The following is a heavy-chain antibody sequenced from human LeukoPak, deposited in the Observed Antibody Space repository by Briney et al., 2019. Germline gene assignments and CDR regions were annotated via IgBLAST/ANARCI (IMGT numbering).Heavy chain of an antibody. CDR2: ISAYNGNT. CDR3: ARDRGYDYVWGSYQYYFDY. J-gene: IGHJ4*02. Sequence: ASVKVSFKASGYTFTSYGISWVRQAPGQGLEWMGWISAYNGNTNYAQKLQGRVTMTTDTSTSTAYMELRSLRSDDTAVYYCARDRGYDYVWGSYQYYFDYWGQGTLVTVSS. D-gene: IGHD3-16*02. V-gene: IGHV1-18*01. CDR1: GYTFTSYG.